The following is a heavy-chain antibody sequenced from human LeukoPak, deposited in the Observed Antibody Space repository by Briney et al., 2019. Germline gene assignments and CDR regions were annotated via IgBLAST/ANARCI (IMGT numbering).Heavy chain of an antibody. D-gene: IGHD6-13*01. Sequence: GGSLRLSCAASGFTVSSNYMSGVRQAPGKGLEWVSVIYSGGSTHYADSVKGRFTISRDNSKNTLYLQMNSLRAEDTAVYYCASSKQSYSSSWYYFDYWGQGTLVTVSS. CDR2: IYSGGST. CDR3: ASSKQSYSSSWYYFDY. V-gene: IGHV3-53*01. CDR1: GFTVSSNY. J-gene: IGHJ4*02.